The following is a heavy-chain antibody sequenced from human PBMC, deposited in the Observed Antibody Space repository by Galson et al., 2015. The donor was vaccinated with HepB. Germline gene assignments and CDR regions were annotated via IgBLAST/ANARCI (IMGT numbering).Heavy chain of an antibody. CDR3: ARVGGDSVVSNWFDP. J-gene: IGHJ5*02. CDR2: ISVYSGYT. D-gene: IGHD3-10*01. Sequence: SVKVSCKASGYTFTSDGITWVRQAPGQGLEWMGWISVYSGYTNYAQKFQGRVTLTTDTSTSTASMEVTTLRFDDTAVYFCARVGGDSVVSNWFDPWGQGTLFTV. CDR1: GYTFTSDG. V-gene: IGHV1-18*04.